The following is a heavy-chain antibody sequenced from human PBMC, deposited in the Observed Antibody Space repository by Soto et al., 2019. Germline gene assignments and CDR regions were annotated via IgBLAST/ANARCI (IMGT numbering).Heavy chain of an antibody. D-gene: IGHD3-3*01. CDR3: ARDRANITIFGVVSLVGYYGMDV. CDR2: IIPIFGTA. CDR1: GYTFSSYA. V-gene: IGHV1-69*13. Sequence: EASVKVSCKASGYTFSSYAISWVRQAPGQGLEWMGGIIPIFGTANYAQKFQGRVTITADESTSTAYMELSSLRSEDTAVYYCARDRANITIFGVVSLVGYYGMDVWGQGTTVTVSS. J-gene: IGHJ6*02.